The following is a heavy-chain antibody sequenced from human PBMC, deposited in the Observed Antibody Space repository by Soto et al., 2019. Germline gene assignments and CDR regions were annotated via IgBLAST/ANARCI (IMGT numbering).Heavy chain of an antibody. D-gene: IGHD2-15*01. CDR2: TYYSGST. V-gene: IGHV4-39*01. Sequence: ASETLSLTCAVYGGSFSGYYWGWIRQPPGKGLEWIGSTYYSGSTYYNPSLKSRVTISVDTSKNQFSLKLSSVTAADTAVYYCARHTPAISISDHWGQGTLVTVSS. CDR3: ARHTPAISISDH. CDR1: GGSFSGYY. J-gene: IGHJ4*02.